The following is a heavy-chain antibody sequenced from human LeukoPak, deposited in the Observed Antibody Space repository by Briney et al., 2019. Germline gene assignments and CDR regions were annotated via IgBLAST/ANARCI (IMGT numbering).Heavy chain of an antibody. V-gene: IGHV3-30-3*01. CDR2: ISYDGSNK. D-gene: IGHD2-2*01. CDR1: GFTFSSYA. Sequence: GGSLRPSCAASGFTFSSYAMHWVRQAPGKGLEWVPVISYDGSNKYYADSVKGRFTISRDNSKNTLYLQMNSLRAEDTAVYYCARGCSSTSCYRLLGPSDYWGQGTLVTVSS. J-gene: IGHJ4*02. CDR3: ARGCSSTSCYRLLGPSDY.